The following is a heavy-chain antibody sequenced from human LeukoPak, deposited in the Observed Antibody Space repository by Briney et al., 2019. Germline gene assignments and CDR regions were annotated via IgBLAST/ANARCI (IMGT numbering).Heavy chain of an antibody. CDR2: MNPNSGNT. J-gene: IGHJ6*02. D-gene: IGHD3-10*01. V-gene: IGHV1-8*01. Sequence: ASVKVSCKASGYTFTSYDINWVRQATGQGLEWMGWMNPNSGNTGYAQKFQGRVTMTRNTSISTAYMELSSLRAEDTAVYYCARDRDTMVRGVIHQKLYYYYYGMDVWGQGTTVTVSS. CDR3: ARDRDTMVRGVIHQKLYYYYYGMDV. CDR1: GYTFTSYD.